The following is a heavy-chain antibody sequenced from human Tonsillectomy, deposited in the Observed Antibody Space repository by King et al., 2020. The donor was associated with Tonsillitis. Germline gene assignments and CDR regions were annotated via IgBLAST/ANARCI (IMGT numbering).Heavy chain of an antibody. Sequence: QVQLVESGAEVKKPGSSVKVSCKASGGTFSSYAISWVRQAPGQGLEWMGGIIPIFGNANYAQKFQGRVTITADESTSTAYMELSSLRSEDTAVCYCAREIRTNPYCSGGSCYSQGEDWFDPWGQGTLVTVSS. J-gene: IGHJ5*02. D-gene: IGHD2-15*01. V-gene: IGHV1-69*01. CDR1: GGTFSSYA. CDR3: AREIRTNPYCSGGSCYSQGEDWFDP. CDR2: IIPIFGNA.